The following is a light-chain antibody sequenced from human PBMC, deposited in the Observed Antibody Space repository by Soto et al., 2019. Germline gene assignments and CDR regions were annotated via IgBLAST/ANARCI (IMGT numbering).Light chain of an antibody. J-gene: IGLJ1*01. CDR3: SAWDASLNGYV. V-gene: IGLV1-44*01. CDR2: GNY. CDR1: SSNIGSKT. Sequence: QSVLTQPPSASGTPGQRLTISCSGSSSNIGSKTVNWYQQLPGTAPKLLIYGNYQRPSGVPDRFSGSKSGTSASLAISGLQSEDEADYYCSAWDASLNGYVFGTGNKVTVL.